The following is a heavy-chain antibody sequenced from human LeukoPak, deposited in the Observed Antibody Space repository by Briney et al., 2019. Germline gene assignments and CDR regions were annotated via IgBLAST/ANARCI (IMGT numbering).Heavy chain of an antibody. CDR3: AIETTLRLGDYYMDV. J-gene: IGHJ6*03. CDR2: IIPIFGTA. Sequence: SAVKVSCKASGGTFSSYAISWVRQAPGQALEWMGGIIPIFGTANYAQKFQGRVTITTDESTSTAYMELSSLRSEDTGVYYCAIETTLRLGDYYMDVWGKGTTVTVSS. D-gene: IGHD2-15*01. V-gene: IGHV1-69*05. CDR1: GGTFSSYA.